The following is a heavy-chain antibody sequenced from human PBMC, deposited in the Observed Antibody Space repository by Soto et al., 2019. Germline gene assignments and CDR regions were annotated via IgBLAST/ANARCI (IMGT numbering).Heavy chain of an antibody. J-gene: IGHJ4*02. D-gene: IGHD3-3*01. CDR1: GGSINSGGSK. CDR3: ARDSGECLRFFDY. Sequence: SESLSLPCTVYGGSINSGGSKWNWIRERPGEGLERIGYITYRGTSYSIPSLKSRVTMSLDTSMNQFSLKLSSVSAADTSVYYCARDSGECLRFFDYWGQGALVGVSS. V-gene: IGHV4-31*03. CDR2: ITYRGTS.